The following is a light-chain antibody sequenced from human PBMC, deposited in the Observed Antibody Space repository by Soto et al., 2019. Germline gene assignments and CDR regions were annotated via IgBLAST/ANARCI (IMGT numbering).Light chain of an antibody. Sequence: DIQMTQSPSSLSASVGDRVTITCQASQGINNDLNWYQQKPGKAPKLLIYAASNLETGVPSRFSGSGSETQFTFTISSLQPEDIATYHCQQYYYLPYTFGQGTKLE. CDR2: AAS. CDR3: QQYYYLPYT. J-gene: IGKJ2*01. V-gene: IGKV1-33*01. CDR1: QGINND.